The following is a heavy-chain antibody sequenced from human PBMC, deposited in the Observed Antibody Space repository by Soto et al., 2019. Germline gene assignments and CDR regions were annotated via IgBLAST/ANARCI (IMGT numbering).Heavy chain of an antibody. D-gene: IGHD6-19*01. V-gene: IGHV4-30-4*01. CDR3: ARDRSSGAGFDP. CDR1: GGSISSGDYY. Sequence: SETLSLTCTVSGGSISSGDYYWSWIRQPPGKGLEWIGYIYYSGSTYYNPSLKSRVTISVDTSKNQLSLNLNSVTAADTAVYYCARDRSSGAGFDPWGQGTLVTVSS. J-gene: IGHJ5*02. CDR2: IYYSGST.